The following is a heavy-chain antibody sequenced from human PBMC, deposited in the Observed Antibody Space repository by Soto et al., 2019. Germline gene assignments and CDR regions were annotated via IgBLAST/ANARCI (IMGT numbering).Heavy chain of an antibody. CDR1: GGTFSSYA. J-gene: IGHJ5*02. CDR2: IIPIFGTA. V-gene: IGHV1-69*06. D-gene: IGHD3-9*01. Sequence: QVQLVQSGAEVKKPGSSVKVSCKASGGTFSSYAISWVRQAPGQGLEWMGGIIPIFGTANYAQKFQGRVPITADKSTSTAYMELSSLRSEDTAVYYCARTPRPTPYDILTGYFPWFDPWGQGTLVTVSS. CDR3: ARTPRPTPYDILTGYFPWFDP.